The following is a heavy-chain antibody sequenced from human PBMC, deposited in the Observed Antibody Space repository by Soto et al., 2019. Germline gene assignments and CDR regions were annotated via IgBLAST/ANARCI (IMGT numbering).Heavy chain of an antibody. CDR2: VLVGGNT. Sequence: VGSLRLSCAASGFICTSYDMSWVRQVPGKGLEWVSTVLVGGNTYYADSVKGRFTISRDRSENTVFLQMNSLTAGDTAVYYCAKATATGGGAFDISGHGTMVT. J-gene: IGHJ3*02. V-gene: IGHV3-23*01. CDR3: AKATATGGGAFDI. D-gene: IGHD2-8*02. CDR1: GFICTSYD.